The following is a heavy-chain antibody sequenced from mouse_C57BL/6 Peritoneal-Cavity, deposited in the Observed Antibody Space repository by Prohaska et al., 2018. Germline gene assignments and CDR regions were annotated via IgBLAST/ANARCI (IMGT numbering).Heavy chain of an antibody. CDR1: GFTLSGFW. V-gene: IGHV11-2*01. CDR2: IKFDGSAI. D-gene: IGHD2-5*01. J-gene: IGHJ1*03. CDR3: IRCSNNWYVYV. Sequence: VQLLETGGGLVQPGGSRGLSCEGSGFTLSGFWMSWVRQTPGKTLEWIGDIKFDGSAINYATSIKDRVTIFIDNDKSTLYLQMSNVRSEYTATYFCIRCSNNWYVYVRVNGTTVIVSS.